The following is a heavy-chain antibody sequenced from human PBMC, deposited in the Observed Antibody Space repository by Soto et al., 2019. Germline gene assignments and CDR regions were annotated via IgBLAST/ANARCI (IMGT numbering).Heavy chain of an antibody. J-gene: IGHJ4*02. V-gene: IGHV3-23*01. CDR1: GFTFSNYA. Sequence: GGSLRLSCAVSGFTFSNYAMIWVRQTPGKGLEWVSAIDASGAYTYYTDCVKGRFTISRDNSKNRLYLQVSSLRVEDTAVYYCARLALTSNPGYWGQGTVDTVST. CDR3: ARLALTSNPGY. CDR2: IDASGAYT.